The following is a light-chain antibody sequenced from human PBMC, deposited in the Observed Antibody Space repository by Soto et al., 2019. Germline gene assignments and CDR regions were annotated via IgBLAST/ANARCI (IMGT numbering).Light chain of an antibody. V-gene: IGKV3-11*01. CDR3: HHRSNWPPEDT. CDR2: DAS. J-gene: IGKJ2*01. Sequence: EALLTQSPATLSFTPGESATLSCRASQPINTYLGWYQQKSGQSPRLLIYDASNRAADIPARFSASGFVTDITLTISSLKPEDFGTYYCHHRSNWPPEDTFGQGTKLEI. CDR1: QPINTY.